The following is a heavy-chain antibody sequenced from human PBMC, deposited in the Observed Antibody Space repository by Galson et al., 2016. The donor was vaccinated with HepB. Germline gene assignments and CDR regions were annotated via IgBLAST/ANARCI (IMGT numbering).Heavy chain of an antibody. CDR1: GGSISSSTYY. CDR3: ARGLAAAWESLAY. D-gene: IGHD1-26*01. Sequence: ETLSLTCTVPGGSISSSTYYWNWIRQPPGKGLEWIGAVYYTGRTYHNPSLKSRLTISVDTSKSQFSLRLTSVTAADTAVYYCARGLAAAWESLAYWGQGTLVIVSS. V-gene: IGHV4-39*07. J-gene: IGHJ4*02. CDR2: VYYTGRT.